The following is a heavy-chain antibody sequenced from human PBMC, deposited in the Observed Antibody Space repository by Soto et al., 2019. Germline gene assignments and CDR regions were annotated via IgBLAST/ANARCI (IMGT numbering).Heavy chain of an antibody. D-gene: IGHD2-15*01. V-gene: IGHV1-18*01. Sequence: ASVKVSCKASAYTFSNYGINWGRQAPGQGPEWMGWISPDNGNTNYAQKLQGRVTMTTDTSTNTAYTELRSLRSDDTAVYYCARVEXADASNYYYYYYMDVWGKGTTVTVSS. CDR2: ISPDNGNT. CDR1: AYTFSNYG. J-gene: IGHJ6*03. CDR3: ARVEXADASNYYYYYYMDV.